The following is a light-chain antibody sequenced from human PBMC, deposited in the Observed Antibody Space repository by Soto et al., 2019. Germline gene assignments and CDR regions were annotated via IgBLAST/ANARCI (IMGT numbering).Light chain of an antibody. Sequence: EIVMTQSPATLSVAPGERATLSCRASQSVDSNLAWYQEKPGQAPRLLIYGASTRATGVPARFSGNGSGTEFTLTISSLQSEDFAVYYCQQYNNWPLFTFGPGAKVDLK. V-gene: IGKV3-15*01. CDR3: QQYNNWPLFT. CDR2: GAS. CDR1: QSVDSN. J-gene: IGKJ3*01.